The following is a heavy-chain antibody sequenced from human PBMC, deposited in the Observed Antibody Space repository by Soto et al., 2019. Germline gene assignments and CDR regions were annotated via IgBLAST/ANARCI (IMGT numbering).Heavy chain of an antibody. Sequence: GGSLRLSCAASGFTFSSYGMHWVRQAPGKGLEWVAVISYDGSNKYYADSVKGGFTISRDNSKNSLYLEMNSLRAEDTAVYYCAKGEVVPAAMFAYAYYYYGMDVWGQGTTVTVSS. CDR2: ISYDGSNK. CDR3: AKGEVVPAAMFAYAYYYYGMDV. D-gene: IGHD2-2*01. CDR1: GFTFSSYG. V-gene: IGHV3-30*18. J-gene: IGHJ6*02.